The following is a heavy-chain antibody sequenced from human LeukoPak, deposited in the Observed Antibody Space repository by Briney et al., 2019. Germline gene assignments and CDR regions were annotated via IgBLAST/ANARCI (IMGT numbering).Heavy chain of an antibody. CDR3: ARGFAARTLSPYDWFDP. CDR1: GGSFSGYY. J-gene: IGHJ5*02. Sequence: SETLSLTCAVYGGSFSGYYWSWIRQPPGKGLEWIGEINHSGSTNYNPSLKSRVTISVDTSKNQFSLKLSSVTAADTAVYYCARGFAARTLSPYDWFDPWGQGTLVTVSS. D-gene: IGHD6-6*01. V-gene: IGHV4-34*01. CDR2: INHSGST.